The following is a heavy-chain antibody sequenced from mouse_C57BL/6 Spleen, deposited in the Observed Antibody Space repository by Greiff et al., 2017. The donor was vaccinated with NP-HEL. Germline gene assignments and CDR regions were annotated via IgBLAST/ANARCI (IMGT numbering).Heavy chain of an antibody. Sequence: EVQVVESGGGLVKPGGSLKLSCAASGFTFSDYGMHWVRQAPEKGLEWVAYISSGSSTIYYADTVKGRFTISRDNAKNTLFLQMTSLRSEDTAMYYCARPSSDYYGSSSYYFDYWGQGTTLTVSS. CDR2: ISSGSSTI. J-gene: IGHJ2*01. CDR1: GFTFSDYG. CDR3: ARPSSDYYGSSSYYFDY. V-gene: IGHV5-17*01. D-gene: IGHD1-1*01.